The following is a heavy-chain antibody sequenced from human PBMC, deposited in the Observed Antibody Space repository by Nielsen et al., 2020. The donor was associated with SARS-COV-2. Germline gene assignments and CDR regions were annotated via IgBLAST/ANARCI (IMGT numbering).Heavy chain of an antibody. Sequence: GESLKIPCAASGFTFDDYAMHWVRQAPGKGLEWVANIKQDGGEKNYLDSVKGRFTISRDNAKNTLYLQMNSLRAEDTAVYYCARPPYWGQGTLVTVSS. CDR2: IKQDGGEK. J-gene: IGHJ4*02. V-gene: IGHV3-7*01. CDR3: ARPPY. CDR1: GFTFDDYA.